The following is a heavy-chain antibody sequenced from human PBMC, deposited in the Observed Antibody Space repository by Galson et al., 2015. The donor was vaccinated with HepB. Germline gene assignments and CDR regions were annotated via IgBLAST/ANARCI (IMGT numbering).Heavy chain of an antibody. CDR1: GDSVSSNSVA. Sequence: CAISGDSVSSNSVAWNWIRQSPSRGLEWLGRTYYRSKWYNDYALSVKSRITINSDTSKNQFSLQLNSVTPDDPAVYYCTRQRGGFDYWGQGNLVTVSS. CDR3: TRQRGGFDY. D-gene: IGHD3-16*01. V-gene: IGHV6-1*01. J-gene: IGHJ4*02. CDR2: TYYRSKWYN.